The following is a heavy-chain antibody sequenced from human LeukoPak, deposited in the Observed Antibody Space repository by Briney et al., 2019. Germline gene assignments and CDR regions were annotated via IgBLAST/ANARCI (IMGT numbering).Heavy chain of an antibody. Sequence: GASVKVSCKASGGTFSSYAISWVRQAPGQGLEWMGGIIPIVGTANYAQKFQGRVTITADESTSTAYMELSSLRSEDTAVYYCARDLKYYDFWSGHSFDYWGQGTLVTVSS. D-gene: IGHD3-3*01. V-gene: IGHV1-69*13. CDR3: ARDLKYYDFWSGHSFDY. CDR2: IIPIVGTA. J-gene: IGHJ4*02. CDR1: GGTFSSYA.